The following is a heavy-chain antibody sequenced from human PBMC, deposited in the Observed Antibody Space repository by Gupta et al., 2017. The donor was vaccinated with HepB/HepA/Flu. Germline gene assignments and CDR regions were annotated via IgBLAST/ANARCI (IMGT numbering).Heavy chain of an antibody. CDR1: GFTFSSYS. Sequence: EVQLVESGGGLVQPGGSLRLSCAASGFTFSSYSMNWVRQAPGKGLEWVSYISSSSSTIYYADSVKGRFTISRDNAKNSLYLQMNSLRDEDTAVYYCARSGFWSGTGAYFDYWGQGTLVTVSS. D-gene: IGHD3-3*01. V-gene: IGHV3-48*02. J-gene: IGHJ4*02. CDR3: ARSGFWSGTGAYFDY. CDR2: ISSSSSTI.